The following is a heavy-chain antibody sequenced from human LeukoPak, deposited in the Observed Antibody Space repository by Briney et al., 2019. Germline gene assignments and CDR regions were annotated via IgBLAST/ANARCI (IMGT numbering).Heavy chain of an antibody. CDR3: AKDDKDGSGSYYNNWFDP. Sequence: GGSLRLSCAASGFTFSSYAMSWVRQAPGKGLEWVSAISGSGGSTYHADSVKGRFTISRDNSKNTLYLQMNSLRAEDTAVYYCAKDDKDGSGSYYNNWFDPWGQGTLVTVSS. CDR2: ISGSGGST. V-gene: IGHV3-23*01. D-gene: IGHD3-10*01. CDR1: GFTFSSYA. J-gene: IGHJ5*02.